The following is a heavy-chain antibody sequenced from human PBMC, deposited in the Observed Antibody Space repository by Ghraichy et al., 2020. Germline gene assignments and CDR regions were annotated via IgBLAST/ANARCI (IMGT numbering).Heavy chain of an antibody. Sequence: GGSLRLSCAASGFTFSSYAMSWVRQAPGKGLEWVSAISGSGGSTYYADSVKGRFTISRDNSKNTLYLQMNSLRAEDTAVYYCAEAGGPAEARWALDYWGQGTLVTVSS. CDR3: AEAGGPAEARWALDY. D-gene: IGHD4-23*01. J-gene: IGHJ4*02. CDR1: GFTFSSYA. V-gene: IGHV3-23*01. CDR2: ISGSGGST.